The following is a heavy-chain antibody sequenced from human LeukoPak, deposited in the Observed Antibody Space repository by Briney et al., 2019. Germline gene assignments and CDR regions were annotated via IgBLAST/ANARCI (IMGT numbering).Heavy chain of an antibody. CDR3: ARTTVGYSGSDH. CDR1: GFSLRTRGMC. Sequence: ESGPTLVNPTQTLTLTCTFSGFSLRTRGMCVSWIRQPPEKALEWLARIDWDDDKYYSTSLKTRLTISKDTSKNQVVLTMTNMDPVDTATYYCARTTVGYSGSDHWGQGTLVNVSP. CDR2: IDWDDDK. V-gene: IGHV2-70*11. D-gene: IGHD1-26*01. J-gene: IGHJ5*02.